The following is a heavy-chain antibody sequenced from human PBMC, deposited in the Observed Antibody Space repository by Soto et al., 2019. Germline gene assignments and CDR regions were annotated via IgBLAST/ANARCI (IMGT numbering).Heavy chain of an antibody. D-gene: IGHD3-3*01. CDR3: ARAQADFWSGYFYY. Sequence: QPGGSLRLSCAASGFTFSTYWMSWVRQAPGKGLEWVANIKQDGSEKYYVDSVKGRFTISRDNAKNSLYLQMNSLRAEDTAVYYCARAQADFWSGYFYYWGQGTLVTVSS. V-gene: IGHV3-7*01. J-gene: IGHJ4*02. CDR2: IKQDGSEK. CDR1: GFTFSTYW.